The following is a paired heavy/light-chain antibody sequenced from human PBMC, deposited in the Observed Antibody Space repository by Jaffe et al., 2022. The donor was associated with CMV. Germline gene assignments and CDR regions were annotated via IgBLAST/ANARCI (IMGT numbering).Heavy chain of an antibody. CDR3: ARVAGDLAVFGVVIAPLDY. Sequence: QVQLVQSGAEVRKPGASVKVSCKASAYRFSKYAIHWVRQAPGHSLEWMGWIDAANGATKYSQDFQGRVAFTMDTSADTVYMELSSLTFEDTAVYYCARVAGDLAVFGVVIAPLDYWGQGTLVTVSS. CDR1: AYRFSKYA. CDR2: IDAANGAT. D-gene: IGHD3-3*01. J-gene: IGHJ4*02. V-gene: IGHV1-3*01.
Light chain of an antibody. CDR1: QSVLYSSNNKNY. Sequence: DIVMTQSPDSLAVSLGERATINCKSSQSVLYSSNNKNYLAWYQHKAGQPPKLLIFWASTRESGVPDRFSGSGSGTDFTLTISSLQAEDVAIYYCQQYYNTPPAFGQGTKVEIK. CDR3: QQYYNTPPA. CDR2: WAS. J-gene: IGKJ1*01. V-gene: IGKV4-1*01.